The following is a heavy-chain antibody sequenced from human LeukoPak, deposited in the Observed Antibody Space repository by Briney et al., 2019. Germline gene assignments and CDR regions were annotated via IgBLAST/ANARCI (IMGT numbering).Heavy chain of an antibody. CDR3: ARALDSSSSRYQAFEY. D-gene: IGHD2-2*01. CDR1: GYTFTSYY. J-gene: IGHJ4*02. Sequence: ASVKVSCKASGYTFTSYYMHWVRQAPGQGLEWMGIINPSGGSTSYAQKFQGRVTMTRDTSTSTVYMELSSLRAEDTAVYYCARALDSSSSRYQAFEYWGQGTLVTVSS. V-gene: IGHV1-46*01. CDR2: INPSGGST.